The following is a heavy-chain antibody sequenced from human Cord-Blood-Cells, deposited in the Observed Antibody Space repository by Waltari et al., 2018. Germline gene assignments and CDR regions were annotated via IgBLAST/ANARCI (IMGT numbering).Heavy chain of an antibody. CDR3: TTDLNGDDY. V-gene: IGHV3-15*01. CDR1: DFISVTPG. D-gene: IGHD4-17*01. CDR2: IKSKTDGGTT. Sequence: EVQLVESGGGLVKPGGSLDSPGPPLDFISVTPGWSGSRQAQGKGLEVVGRIKSKTDGGTTDYAAPVKGRFTISRDDSKNTLYLQMNSLKTEDTAVYYCTTDLNGDDYWGQGTLVTVSS. J-gene: IGHJ4*02.